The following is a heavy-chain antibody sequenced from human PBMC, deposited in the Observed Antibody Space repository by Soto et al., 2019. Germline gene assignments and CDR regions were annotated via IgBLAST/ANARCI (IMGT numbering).Heavy chain of an antibody. CDR1: GASIRSSNW. D-gene: IGHD1-26*01. CDR2: IYHSGST. CDR3: ASIISGSYYDY. J-gene: IGHJ4*02. V-gene: IGHV4-4*02. Sequence: QVQLQESGPGRVKPSETLSLTCAVSGASIRSSNWWSWVRQPPGKGLEWIGEIYHSGSTNYNPSLKSRVTMSVDKSKNHFSLKLSSVTAADTAVYYCASIISGSYYDYWGQGTLVTVSS.